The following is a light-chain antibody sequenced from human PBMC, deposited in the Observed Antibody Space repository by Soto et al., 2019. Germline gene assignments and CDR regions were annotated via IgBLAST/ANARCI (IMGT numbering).Light chain of an antibody. CDR1: SSNIGAGYD. V-gene: IGLV1-40*01. J-gene: IGLJ3*02. Sequence: QSVLTQPPSVSGAPGLRVTISCTGRSSNIGAGYDVHWYQQLPGTAPKLLIYGNNNRPSGVPDRFSGSKSGTSASLAIIGLQAEDEADYYCQSYDSSLSGSVFGGGTKLTVL. CDR3: QSYDSSLSGSV. CDR2: GNN.